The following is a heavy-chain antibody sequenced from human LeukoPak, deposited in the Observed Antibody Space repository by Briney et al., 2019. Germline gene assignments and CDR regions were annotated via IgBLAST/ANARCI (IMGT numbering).Heavy chain of an antibody. CDR1: GDSASSFY. CDR2: IYSKGTT. D-gene: IGHD1-26*01. J-gene: IGHJ4*02. V-gene: IGHV4-4*07. CDR3: ARLRYTGTSQYYFDS. Sequence: PSETLSLTCAVSGDSASSFYWSWLRQSAGKGLEWIGRIYSKGTTKYNLSLKSRVTISLDQSKNQFSLYLSSVTAADTAVYYCARLRYTGTSQYYFDSWGQGFLVTVSS.